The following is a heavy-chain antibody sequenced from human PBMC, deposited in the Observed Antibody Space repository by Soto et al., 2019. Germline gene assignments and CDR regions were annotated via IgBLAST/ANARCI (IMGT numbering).Heavy chain of an antibody. CDR1: GGSISGYY. CDR3: ARHNYGSGSTYFDY. V-gene: IGHV4-59*01. Sequence: SETLSLTCTVSGGSISGYYWSWIRQPPGKGLEWIGYMYNTGSTVYNPSFKSRVTISVDTSKSQFSLRLNSVTAADTAVYYCARHNYGSGSTYFDYWGQGTLVTVSS. D-gene: IGHD3-10*01. CDR2: MYNTGST. J-gene: IGHJ4*02.